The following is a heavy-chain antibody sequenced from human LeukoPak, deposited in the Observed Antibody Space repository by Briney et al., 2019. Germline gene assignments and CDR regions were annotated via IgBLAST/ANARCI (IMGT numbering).Heavy chain of an antibody. Sequence: SETLSLTCAVYGGSFSGYYWSWIRQPPGKGLEWIGEINHSGSTNYNPSLKSRVTMSVDTSKNQFSLKLSSVTAADTAVYYCARDGVRGLTFNWFDPWGQGTLVTVSS. CDR1: GGSFSGYY. J-gene: IGHJ5*02. V-gene: IGHV4-34*01. CDR2: INHSGST. CDR3: ARDGVRGLTFNWFDP. D-gene: IGHD3-10*01.